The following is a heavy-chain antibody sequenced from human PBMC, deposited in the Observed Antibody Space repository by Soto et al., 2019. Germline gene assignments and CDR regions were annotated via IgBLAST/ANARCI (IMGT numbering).Heavy chain of an antibody. Sequence: PGGSLRLSCAASGFTFSSYGMHWVRQAPGKGLEWVAVIWYDGSNKYYADSVKGRFTISRDNSKNTLYLQMNSLRAEDTAVYYCAGDQRYVRIVVVINDPKYYYGMDVWGQGTAVTVSS. CDR2: IWYDGSNK. V-gene: IGHV3-33*01. J-gene: IGHJ6*02. CDR1: GFTFSSYG. CDR3: AGDQRYVRIVVVINDPKYYYGMDV. D-gene: IGHD3-22*01.